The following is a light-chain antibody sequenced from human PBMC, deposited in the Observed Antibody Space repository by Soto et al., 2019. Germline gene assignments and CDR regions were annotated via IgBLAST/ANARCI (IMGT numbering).Light chain of an antibody. Sequence: DIQMTQFPSTLSASIGDRVTITCRASQTVSSWLAWYQQKPGKAPKLLIYKASNLESGVPSRFSGSGSGTEFTLTISSLHPDDFATYYCQQYNPYSPYTFGQGTRLEIK. CDR2: KAS. CDR1: QTVSSW. J-gene: IGKJ2*01. V-gene: IGKV1-5*03. CDR3: QQYNPYSPYT.